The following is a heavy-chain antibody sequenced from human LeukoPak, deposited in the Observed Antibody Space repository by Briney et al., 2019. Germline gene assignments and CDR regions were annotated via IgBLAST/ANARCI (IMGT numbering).Heavy chain of an antibody. V-gene: IGHV1-2*02. Sequence: ASVKVSCKASGYPFTDYYMHWVRQAPGQGLEWMGWINPNSGDTNYAQNFQGRVTMTRDTSISTAYMDLSRLRSDDTAVYYCARPYSSGWSYYYYMDVWGKGTTVTVSS. J-gene: IGHJ6*03. D-gene: IGHD6-19*01. CDR1: GYPFTDYY. CDR3: ARPYSSGWSYYYYMDV. CDR2: INPNSGDT.